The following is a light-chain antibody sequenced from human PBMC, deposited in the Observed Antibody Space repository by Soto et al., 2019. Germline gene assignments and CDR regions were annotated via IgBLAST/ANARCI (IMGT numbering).Light chain of an antibody. CDR3: GTWDSSLSAYV. CDR2: DNN. Sequence: SVLTQPPSVSAAPGQKVTISCSGSSSNIGNKYVSWYQQLPGTAPKLLIYDNNKRPSGIPDRVSGSKSGTSATLGITGLQTGDEADYYCGTWDSSLSAYVFGTGTKV. J-gene: IGLJ1*01. CDR1: SSNIGNKY. V-gene: IGLV1-51*01.